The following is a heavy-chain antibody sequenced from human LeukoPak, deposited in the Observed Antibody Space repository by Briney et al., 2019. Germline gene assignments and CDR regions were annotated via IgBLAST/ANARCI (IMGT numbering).Heavy chain of an antibody. Sequence: GGSLRLSCVVSGFTVSNNYVSWVRQAPGQGLEWVSVIHASGDTYYADSVKGRFTISRDNSKNTLSLQMNSLRAEDTAVYYCANGATYYDYWGQGTLVTVSS. CDR3: ANGATYYDY. CDR1: GFTVSNNY. CDR2: IHASGDT. V-gene: IGHV3-53*01. J-gene: IGHJ4*02. D-gene: IGHD4-17*01.